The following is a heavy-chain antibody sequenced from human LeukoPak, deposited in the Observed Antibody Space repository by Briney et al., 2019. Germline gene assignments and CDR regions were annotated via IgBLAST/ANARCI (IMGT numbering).Heavy chain of an antibody. Sequence: ASVKVSCKAYGYTFTSYGISWVRQAPGQGLEWMGWISAYNGNTNYAQKLQGRVTMTTDTSTSTAYMELRSLRSDDTAVYYCARVRQQLDWFDPWGQGTLVTVSS. J-gene: IGHJ5*02. CDR1: GYTFTSYG. CDR3: ARVRQQLDWFDP. D-gene: IGHD6-13*01. CDR2: ISAYNGNT. V-gene: IGHV1-18*01.